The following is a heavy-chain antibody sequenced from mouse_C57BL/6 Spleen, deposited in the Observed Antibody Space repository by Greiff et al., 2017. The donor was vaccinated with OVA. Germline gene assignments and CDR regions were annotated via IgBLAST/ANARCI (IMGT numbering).Heavy chain of an antibody. V-gene: IGHV2-2*01. CDR2: IWSGGST. D-gene: IGHD2-10*02. J-gene: IGHJ4*01. CDR3: ARIGYGNSFAYSMDY. CDR1: GFSLTSYG. Sequence: QVQLKQSGPGLVQPSQSLSITCTVSGFSLTSYGVHWVRQSPGKGLEWLGVIWSGGSTDYNAAFISRLSISKDNSKSQGFFKMNSLRADDTAIYDCARIGYGNSFAYSMDYWGQGTSVTVSS.